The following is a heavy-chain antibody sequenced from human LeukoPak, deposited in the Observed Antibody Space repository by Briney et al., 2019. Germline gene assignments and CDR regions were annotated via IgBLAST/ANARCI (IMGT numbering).Heavy chain of an antibody. CDR3: AKDLTGTTSLNYYYYGMDV. V-gene: IGHV3-23*01. Sequence: GGSLRLSCAASGFTFSNYVMNWVRQAPGKGLEWVSAISGSGGSTYYADSVKGRFTISRDNSKNTLYLQMNSLRAEDTAVYYCAKDLTGTTSLNYYYYGMDVWGQGTSVTVSS. CDR2: ISGSGGST. D-gene: IGHD1-20*01. CDR1: GFTFSNYV. J-gene: IGHJ6*02.